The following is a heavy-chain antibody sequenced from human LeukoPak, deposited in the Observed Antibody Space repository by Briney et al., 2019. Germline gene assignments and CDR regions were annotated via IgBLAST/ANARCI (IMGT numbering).Heavy chain of an antibody. CDR3: ARDWAGSSYDY. CDR1: GFTFSSYS. V-gene: IGHV3-21*01. Sequence: GGSLRLSCAASGFTFSSYSIHWVRQTPGKGLEWVSSISSTSSYIYYADSVKGRFTISRDNAKNTVYLQMKSLRAEDTDVYYCARDWAGSSYDYWGQGTLVTVSS. D-gene: IGHD3-10*01. J-gene: IGHJ4*02. CDR2: ISSTSSYI.